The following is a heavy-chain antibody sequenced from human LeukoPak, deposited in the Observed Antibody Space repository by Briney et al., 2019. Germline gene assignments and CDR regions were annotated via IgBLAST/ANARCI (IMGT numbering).Heavy chain of an antibody. J-gene: IGHJ6*02. D-gene: IGHD3-16*01. CDR2: TYYRSKWYN. CDR1: GDSFSSNSAA. CDR3: AGERFAPHRGDYYGMDV. Sequence: SQTLSLTCAISGDSFSSNSAAWTWIRRSPSRGLEWLGRTYYRSKWYNDYTVSVKSRITINPDTSKNHFSLQLKSVTPEDTAVYYCAGERFAPHRGDYYGMDVWGRGTTVTVSS. V-gene: IGHV6-1*01.